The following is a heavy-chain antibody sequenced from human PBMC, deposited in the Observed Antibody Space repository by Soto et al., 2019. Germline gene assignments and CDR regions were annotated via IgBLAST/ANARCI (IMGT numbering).Heavy chain of an antibody. CDR1: GGSISSGDYY. Sequence: QVQLQESGPGLVKPSQTLSLTCTVSGGSISSGDYYWSWIRQPPGKGLEWIGYIYYSGSTYYNPSLKSRVTISVDTSKTQFCLKLSSVTAADTAVYYCARDGPGGFGGVMIDYWGQGTLVTVSS. J-gene: IGHJ4*02. CDR3: ARDGPGGFGGVMIDY. D-gene: IGHD3-16*01. V-gene: IGHV4-30-4*01. CDR2: IYYSGST.